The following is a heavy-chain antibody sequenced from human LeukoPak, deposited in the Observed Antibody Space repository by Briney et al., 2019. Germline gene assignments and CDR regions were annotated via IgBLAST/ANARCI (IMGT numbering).Heavy chain of an antibody. V-gene: IGHV4-39*01. Sequence: SETLSLTCTVSGGSISSSSYYWGWIRQPPGKGLEWIGSIYYSGSTYYNPSLKSRVTISVDTSKNQFSLKLSSVAAADTAVYYCARIMRLGAIVYWGQGTLVTVSS. CDR3: ARIMRLGAIVY. D-gene: IGHD1-26*01. CDR2: IYYSGST. J-gene: IGHJ4*02. CDR1: GGSISSSSYY.